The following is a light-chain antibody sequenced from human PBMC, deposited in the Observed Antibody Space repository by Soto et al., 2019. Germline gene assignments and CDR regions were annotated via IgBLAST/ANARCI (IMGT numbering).Light chain of an antibody. V-gene: IGLV2-14*01. J-gene: IGLJ1*01. Sequence: QSALTQPASVSGSPGQSITISCTGTSSDVGGYNYVSWYQQHPGKAPKLMIYEVSNRPSGVSNRFSGSKSGNTASLTISGLQAEDDAYYYCSSYTSSSIDYVFGTGTKVTVL. CDR3: SSYTSSSIDYV. CDR2: EVS. CDR1: SSDVGGYNY.